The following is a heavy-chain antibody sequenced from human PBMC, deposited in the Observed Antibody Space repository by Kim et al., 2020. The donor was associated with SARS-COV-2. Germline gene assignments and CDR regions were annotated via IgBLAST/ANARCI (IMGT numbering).Heavy chain of an antibody. CDR3: ARDPNSWALDY. V-gene: IGHV3-7*01. CDR2: IKQDGGEK. CDR1: GFTFSDYW. J-gene: IGHJ4*02. D-gene: IGHD1-26*01. Sequence: GGSLRLSCAVSGFTFSDYWMSWVRQAPGKGLEWVANIKQDGGEKYYVESVKGRFTISRDNAKNSLYLQMNSLRAEDTAVYYCARDPNSWALDYWGQGTLVTV.